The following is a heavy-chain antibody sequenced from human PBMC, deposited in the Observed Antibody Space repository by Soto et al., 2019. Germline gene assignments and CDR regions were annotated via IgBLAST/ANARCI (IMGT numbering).Heavy chain of an antibody. Sequence: PSERLSLTCTLSSDSISIYYLSWTRQPQGKGLEWIGYIYYSGSTNYNPSLKSRVTISVDTSKNQFSLKLSSVTAADTAVYYCARERGYSYYYYYGMDVWGQGTTVTVSS. CDR1: SDSISIYY. D-gene: IGHD5-18*01. CDR2: IYYSGST. CDR3: ARERGYSYYYYYGMDV. J-gene: IGHJ6*02. V-gene: IGHV4-59*01.